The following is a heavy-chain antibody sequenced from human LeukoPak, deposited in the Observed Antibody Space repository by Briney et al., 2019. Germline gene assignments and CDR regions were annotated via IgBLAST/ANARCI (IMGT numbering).Heavy chain of an antibody. V-gene: IGHV3-23*01. CDR1: GFTFSSYW. CDR2: ISGSGGST. J-gene: IGHJ4*02. Sequence: GGSLRLSCAASGFTFSSYWMSWVRQAPGKGLEWVSAISGSGGSTYYADSVKGRFTISRDNSKNTLYLQMNSLRAEDTAVYYCARQTFGVLYFDSWGQGTLVIVSS. CDR3: ARQTFGVLYFDS. D-gene: IGHD3-10*01.